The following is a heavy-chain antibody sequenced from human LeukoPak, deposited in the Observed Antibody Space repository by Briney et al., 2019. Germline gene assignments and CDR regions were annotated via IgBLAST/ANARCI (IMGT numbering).Heavy chain of an antibody. V-gene: IGHV3-21*01. J-gene: IGHJ3*02. Sequence: GGSLRLSCAASGFTFSNSWLHWVRQAPGKGLEWVSSISSSSSYIYYADSVKGRFTISRDNAKNSLYLQMNSLRAEDTAVYYCAKEYDIYAFDIWGQGTMVTVSS. D-gene: IGHD3-9*01. CDR1: GFTFSNSW. CDR2: ISSSSSYI. CDR3: AKEYDIYAFDI.